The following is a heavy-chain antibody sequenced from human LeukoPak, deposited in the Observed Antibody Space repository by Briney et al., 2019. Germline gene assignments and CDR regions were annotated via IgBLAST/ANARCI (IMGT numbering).Heavy chain of an antibody. Sequence: SETLSLTCAVYGGSFSGYYWSWIRQPPGKGLEWIGEINHSGSTNYNPSLKSRATISVDTSKNHFSLKLSSVTAADTAVYYCARGNLYSGSYLYSWGQGTLGTVSS. CDR2: INHSGST. CDR1: GGSFSGYY. D-gene: IGHD1-26*01. J-gene: IGHJ4*02. CDR3: ARGNLYSGSYLYS. V-gene: IGHV4-34*01.